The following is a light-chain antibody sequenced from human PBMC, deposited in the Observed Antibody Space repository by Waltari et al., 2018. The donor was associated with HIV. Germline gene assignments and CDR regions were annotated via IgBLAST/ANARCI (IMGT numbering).Light chain of an antibody. CDR3: QTWATGIQI. Sequence: QLILTQSPSASASLGASVKLTCTLSSGHSNYAIAWHQQQPGKSPRFLMKVKKDGSHIKGDGIPDRFSGSSSGAKRYLTISGLQSEDESDYYCQTWATGIQIFGGGTKLTVL. CDR2: VKKDGSH. J-gene: IGLJ2*01. CDR1: SGHSNYA. V-gene: IGLV4-69*01.